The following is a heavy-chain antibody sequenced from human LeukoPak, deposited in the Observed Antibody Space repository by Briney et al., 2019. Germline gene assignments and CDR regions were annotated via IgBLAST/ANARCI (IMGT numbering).Heavy chain of an antibody. V-gene: IGHV1-69*05. D-gene: IGHD6-19*01. Sequence: SVKVSCKATGGTFSSYAISWVRQAPGHGLEWMGGIIPIFGTANYAQKFQGRVTITTDESTSTAYMELSSLRSEDTAVYYCARDLGSGFEGEYFQHWGQGTLVTVSS. J-gene: IGHJ1*01. CDR1: GGTFSSYA. CDR3: ARDLGSGFEGEYFQH. CDR2: IIPIFGTA.